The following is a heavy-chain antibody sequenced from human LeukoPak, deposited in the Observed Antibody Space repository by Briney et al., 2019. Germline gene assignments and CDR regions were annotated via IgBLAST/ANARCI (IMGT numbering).Heavy chain of an antibody. J-gene: IGHJ5*02. D-gene: IGHD6-19*01. CDR1: GFSFNNNG. CDR2: LRYDGIYK. Sequence: GGSLRLSCAASGFSFNNNGMHWVRQAPGKGLEWVAFLRYDGIYKYYADSVKGRFTIFRDKSKTTLFLQMDSLRAEDTAVYYCAKDPEKGLAVARLEHWGQGTLVTVSS. CDR3: AKDPEKGLAVARLEH. V-gene: IGHV3-30*02.